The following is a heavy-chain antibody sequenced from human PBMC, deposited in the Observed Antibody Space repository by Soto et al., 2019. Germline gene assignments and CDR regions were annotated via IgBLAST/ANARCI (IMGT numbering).Heavy chain of an antibody. CDR1: GGSISSGGYY. CDR2: IYYSGST. CDR3: ARFRGVRGVFLDP. Sequence: PSETLSLTCTVSGGSISSGGYYWSWIRQHPGKGLEWIGYIYYSGSTYYNPSLKSRVTISVDTSKNQFSLKLSSVTAADTAVYYCARFRGVRGVFLDPWGQGTLVTVSS. J-gene: IGHJ5*02. V-gene: IGHV4-31*03. D-gene: IGHD3-10*01.